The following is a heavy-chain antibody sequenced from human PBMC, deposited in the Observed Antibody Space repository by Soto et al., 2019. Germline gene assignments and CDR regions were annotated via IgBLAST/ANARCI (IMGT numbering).Heavy chain of an antibody. CDR1: GFTFSSYG. D-gene: IGHD6-13*01. J-gene: IGHJ6*02. V-gene: IGHV3-33*01. CDR2: IWYDGSNK. CDR3: ARDPPPRYSSSWYLYYGMDV. Sequence: GGSLRLSCAASGFTFSSYGMHWVRQAPGKGLEWVAVIWYDGSNKYYADSVKGRFTISRDNSKNTLYLQMNSLRAEDRAVDYCARDPPPRYSSSWYLYYGMDVWGQGTTVTVSS.